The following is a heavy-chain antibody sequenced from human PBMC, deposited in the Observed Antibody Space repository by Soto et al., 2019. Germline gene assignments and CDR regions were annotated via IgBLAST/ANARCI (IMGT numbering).Heavy chain of an antibody. CDR3: GKDTLDCSGGDCPLYYYYGMDV. CDR2: ISNDGSNK. J-gene: IGHJ6*02. V-gene: IGHV3-30*18. D-gene: IGHD2-15*01. CDR1: GFTFRSYG. Sequence: QVQLVESGGGVVQPGTSLRLSCAASGFTFRSYGMHWVRQAPGKGLEWLAVISNDGSNKYLADSVKGRLALSRDNSRNTLYLQINSRRVDDTAVYYCGKDTLDCSGGDCPLYYYYGMDVWGQGTTVTVSS.